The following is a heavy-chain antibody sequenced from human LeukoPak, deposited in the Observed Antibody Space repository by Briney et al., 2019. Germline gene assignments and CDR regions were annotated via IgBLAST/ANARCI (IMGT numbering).Heavy chain of an antibody. V-gene: IGHV3-53*01. D-gene: IGHD6-6*01. CDR1: GLTVSSEY. CDR3: ARLLPASRHYFDY. Sequence: GGSLRLSCAAYGLTVSSEYLAWVRQAPGKGLEWISVIYGAGATYYADSVEGRFTISRDTYNNALYLQMNILRVEDTAVYHCARLLPASRHYFDYWGRGTPVTVSS. CDR2: IYGAGAT. J-gene: IGHJ4*02.